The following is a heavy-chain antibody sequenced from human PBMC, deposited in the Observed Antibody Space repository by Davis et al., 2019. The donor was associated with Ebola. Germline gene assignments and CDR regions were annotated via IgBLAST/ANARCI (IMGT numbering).Heavy chain of an antibody. CDR2: ISSSGSTI. J-gene: IGHJ6*04. D-gene: IGHD6-19*01. V-gene: IGHV3-11*01. CDR3: AKGGSGWPSDYSYGLGV. Sequence: GESLKISCAASGFTFSDYYMAWIRQAPGKGLEWVSYISSSGSTIYYGDSVKGRFTISRDNSKNTLFLQLNSLGVEDTAVYYCAKGGSGWPSDYSYGLGVWGKGTTVTVSS. CDR1: GFTFSDYY.